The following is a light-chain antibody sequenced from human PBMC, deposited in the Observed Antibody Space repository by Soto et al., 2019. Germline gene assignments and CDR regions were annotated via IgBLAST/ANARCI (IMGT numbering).Light chain of an antibody. CDR1: EIIDKY. J-gene: IGKJ1*01. Sequence: DVQMTQSPSSLSAAVGDRVIITCRASEIIDKYLNWYQQKAGKAPKLLISAASTLQSGVPSRFSGSGSGTDFTLTISSLQPEDFATYYCQQSHSSPPWTFGQGTKVEI. CDR3: QQSHSSPPWT. CDR2: AAS. V-gene: IGKV1-39*01.